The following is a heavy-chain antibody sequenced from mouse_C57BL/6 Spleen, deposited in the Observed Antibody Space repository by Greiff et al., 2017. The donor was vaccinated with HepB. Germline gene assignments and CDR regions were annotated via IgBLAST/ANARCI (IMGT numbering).Heavy chain of an antibody. CDR2: INPSNGGT. CDR3: ARALITTVVASYWYFDV. V-gene: IGHV1-53*01. Sequence: QVQLQQSGTELVKPGASVKLSCKASGYTFTSYWMHWVKQRPGQGLEWIGNINPSNGGTNYNEKFKSKATLTVDKSSSTAYMQLSSLTSEDSAVYYCARALITTVVASYWYFDVWGTGTTVTVSS. CDR1: GYTFTSYW. D-gene: IGHD1-1*01. J-gene: IGHJ1*03.